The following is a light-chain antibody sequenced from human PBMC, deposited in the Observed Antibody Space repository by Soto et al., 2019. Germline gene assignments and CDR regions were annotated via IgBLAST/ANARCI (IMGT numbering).Light chain of an antibody. CDR3: QQYGSSPRT. CDR1: QSVRSSY. Sequence: EIVLTQSPGTLSLSPGERGTLSCRASQSVRSSYLAWYQQKPGQAPRLLIYGASSRATGIPDRFSGSGSGTDFTLTISRLEPEDSAVYYCQQYGSSPRTFGQGTKVDIK. V-gene: IGKV3-20*01. J-gene: IGKJ1*01. CDR2: GAS.